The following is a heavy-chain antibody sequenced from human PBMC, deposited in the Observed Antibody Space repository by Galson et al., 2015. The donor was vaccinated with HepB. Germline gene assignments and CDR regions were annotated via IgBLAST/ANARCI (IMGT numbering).Heavy chain of an antibody. Sequence: SVKVPCKVSGYTLTELSMHWVRQAPGKGLEWMGGFDPEDGETIYAQKFQGRVTMTEDTSTDTAYMELSSLRSEDTAVYYCTTGLAYMTTAYDYWGQGTLVTVSS. J-gene: IGHJ4*02. V-gene: IGHV1-24*01. CDR1: GYTLTELS. CDR2: FDPEDGET. D-gene: IGHD4-17*01. CDR3: TTGLAYMTTAYDY.